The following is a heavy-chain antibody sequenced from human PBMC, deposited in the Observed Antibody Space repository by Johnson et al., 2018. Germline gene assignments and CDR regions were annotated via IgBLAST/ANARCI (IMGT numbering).Heavy chain of an antibody. J-gene: IGHJ3*01. CDR3: TTARAHSSSFDGFVL. Sequence: VQLVQSGGGLVKPGGSLRLSCAASAFSFSGAWMNWVRQAPGKGLEWVGRIKSKTDGGAADYTAPVKGRFTISREDSKNTLYIQMNSLKTEDTAVYYCTTARAHSSSFDGFVLWGQGTMVTVSS. CDR1: AFSFSGAW. CDR2: IKSKTDGGAA. V-gene: IGHV3-15*07. D-gene: IGHD6-13*01.